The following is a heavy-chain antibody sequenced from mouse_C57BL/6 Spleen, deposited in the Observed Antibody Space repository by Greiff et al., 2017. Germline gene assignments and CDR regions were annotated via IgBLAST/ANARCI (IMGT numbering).Heavy chain of an antibody. CDR1: GFTFSSYT. V-gene: IGHV5-9*01. D-gene: IGHD1-1*01. CDR3: ARHYYGSRFDAMDY. CDR2: ISGGGGNT. J-gene: IGHJ4*01. Sequence: EVMLVESGGGLVKPGGSLKLSCAASGFTFSSYTMSWVRQTPEKRLEWVATISGGGGNTYYPDSVKGRFTISRDNAKNTLYLQMSSLRSEDTALYYCARHYYGSRFDAMDYWGQGTSVTVSS.